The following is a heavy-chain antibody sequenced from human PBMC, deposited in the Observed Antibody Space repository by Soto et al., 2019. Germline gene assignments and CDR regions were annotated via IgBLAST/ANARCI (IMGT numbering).Heavy chain of an antibody. J-gene: IGHJ4*02. CDR2: IYYNGNT. V-gene: IGHV4-59*01. D-gene: IGHD6-13*01. CDR3: ARVTSSTWYFDY. Sequence: WIWIRQPPGKGLEWIGYIYYNGNTKYNPSLESRVTFSVDTSKNQFSLRLSSVIAADTAVYYCARVTSSTWYFDYWGPGTLVTVSS.